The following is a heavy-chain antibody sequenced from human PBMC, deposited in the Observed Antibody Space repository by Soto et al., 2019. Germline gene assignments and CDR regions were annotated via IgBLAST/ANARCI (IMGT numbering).Heavy chain of an antibody. Sequence: SETLSLTCTVSGGSISSSSYYWGWIRKPPGKGLEWIGSIYYSGSTYYNPSLKSRVTISVDTSKNQFSLKLSSVTAADTAVYYCARQSQGVLRFLEWLYEDMDVWAKGPRSPSP. V-gene: IGHV4-39*01. CDR3: ARQSQGVLRFLEWLYEDMDV. J-gene: IGHJ6*02. CDR2: IYYSGST. CDR1: GGSISSSSYY. D-gene: IGHD3-3*01.